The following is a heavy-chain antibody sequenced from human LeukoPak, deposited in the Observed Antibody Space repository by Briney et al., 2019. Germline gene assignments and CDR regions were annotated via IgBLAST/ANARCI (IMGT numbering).Heavy chain of an antibody. D-gene: IGHD3-9*01. CDR3: AKAKGLRYFDWSDAFDI. Sequence: GGSLRLSCAASGFTFSSYATSWVRQAPGKGLEWVSAISGSGGSTYYADSVKGRFTISRDNSKNTLYLQMNSLRAEDTAVYYCAKAKGLRYFDWSDAFDIWGQGTMVTVSS. J-gene: IGHJ3*02. CDR1: GFTFSSYA. CDR2: ISGSGGST. V-gene: IGHV3-23*01.